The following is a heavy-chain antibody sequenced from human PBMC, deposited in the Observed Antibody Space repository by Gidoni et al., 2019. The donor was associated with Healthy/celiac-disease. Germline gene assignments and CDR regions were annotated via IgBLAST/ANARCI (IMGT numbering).Heavy chain of an antibody. CDR3: ATTETLVVYAMGGGFYFDY. Sequence: QVQLVQSGAEVKTPGASVKVSCKVSGYPLTELSMHWVRQAPGKGLEWMGGFDPEDGETIYAQKFQGRVTMTEDTSTDTAYMELSSLRSEDTAVYYCATTETLVVYAMGGGFYFDYWGQGTLVTVSS. V-gene: IGHV1-24*01. J-gene: IGHJ4*02. CDR1: GYPLTELS. CDR2: FDPEDGET. D-gene: IGHD2-8*02.